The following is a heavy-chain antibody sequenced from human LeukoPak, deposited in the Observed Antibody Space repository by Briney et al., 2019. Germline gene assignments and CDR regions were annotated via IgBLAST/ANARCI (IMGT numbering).Heavy chain of an antibody. CDR1: GFTFSSYS. CDR3: ARDYLKYYYDSSGYYYY. V-gene: IGHV3-21*01. CDR2: ISSSSYI. D-gene: IGHD3-22*01. J-gene: IGHJ4*02. Sequence: GGSLRLSCAASGFTFSSYSMNWVRQAPGKGLEWVSSISSSSYIYYADSVKGRFTISRDNAKNSLYLQMNSLRAEDTAVYYCARDYLKYYYDSSGYYYYWGQGTLVTVSS.